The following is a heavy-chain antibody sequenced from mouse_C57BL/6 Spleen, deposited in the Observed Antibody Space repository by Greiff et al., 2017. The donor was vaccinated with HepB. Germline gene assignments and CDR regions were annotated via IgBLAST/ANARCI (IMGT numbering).Heavy chain of an antibody. CDR3: ARGNWDGFAY. Sequence: QVQLKQPGAELVRPGSSVKLSCKASGYTFTSYWMHWVKQRPIQGLEWIGNIDPSDSETHYNQKFKDKATLTVDKSSSTAYMQLSSLTSEDSAVYYCARGNWDGFAYWGQGTLVTVSA. J-gene: IGHJ3*01. CDR2: IDPSDSET. CDR1: GYTFTSYW. V-gene: IGHV1-52*01. D-gene: IGHD4-1*01.